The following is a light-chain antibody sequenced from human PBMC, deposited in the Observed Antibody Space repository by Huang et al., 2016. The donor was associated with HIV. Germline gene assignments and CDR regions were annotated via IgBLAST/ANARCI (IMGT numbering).Light chain of an antibody. CDR3: QQSARTPRT. CDR1: QNIKRY. Sequence: DIQITQSPSSLSASVGDTVIITCRASQNIKRYLNWYKQEPGKAPKLLISAASNLQSGVPSTFSGSCSGTDFTLTINSLQPEDSATYYCQQSARTPRTFGQGTKLEI. CDR2: AAS. J-gene: IGKJ2*01. V-gene: IGKV1-39*01.